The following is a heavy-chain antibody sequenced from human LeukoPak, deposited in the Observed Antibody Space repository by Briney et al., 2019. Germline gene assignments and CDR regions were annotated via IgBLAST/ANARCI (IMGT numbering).Heavy chain of an antibody. J-gene: IGHJ4*02. CDR2: INHSGST. CDR1: GGSFSGYY. D-gene: IGHD3-16*01. CDR3: ARGFTAYSDY. V-gene: IGHV4-34*01. Sequence: SETLSLTCAAYGGSFSGYYWSWIRQPPGKGLEWIGEINHSGSTNYNPSLRSRVTISVDTSKNQFSLKLSSVTAADTAVYYCARGFTAYSDYWGQGTLVTVSS.